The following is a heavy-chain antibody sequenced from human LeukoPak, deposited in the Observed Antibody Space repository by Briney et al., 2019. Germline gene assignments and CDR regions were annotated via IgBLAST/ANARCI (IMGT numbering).Heavy chain of an antibody. CDR3: AKGRPVRTTGWYFFAY. CDR2: ISNGGNNT. CDR1: GFPFSTIA. Sequence: GGPLGPSLETFGFPFSTIAMSWPRKVPGKGRKWSYLISNGGNNTIYGDSVKGRFTISRDNSKSILYLQMTALRAEDTAVYYCAKGRPVRTTGWYFFAYWGQGTLVTVSS. D-gene: IGHD6-19*01. V-gene: IGHV3-23*03. J-gene: IGHJ4*02.